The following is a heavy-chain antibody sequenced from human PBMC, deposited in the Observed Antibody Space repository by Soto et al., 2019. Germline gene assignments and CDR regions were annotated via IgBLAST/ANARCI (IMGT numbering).Heavy chain of an antibody. V-gene: IGHV3-48*01. CDR3: AIPTYYYDSSGLPAY. J-gene: IGHJ4*02. Sequence: GGSLRLSCAASGFTFSTYSMNWVRQAPGKGLEWVSYISSSSSTIFYTDSVKGRFTVSRDNAKNSLYLQMNSLRAEDTAVYYCAIPTYYYDSSGLPAYWGQGSLVTVSS. D-gene: IGHD3-22*01. CDR2: ISSSSSTI. CDR1: GFTFSTYS.